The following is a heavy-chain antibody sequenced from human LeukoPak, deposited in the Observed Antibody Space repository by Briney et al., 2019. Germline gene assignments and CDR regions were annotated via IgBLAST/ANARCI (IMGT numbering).Heavy chain of an antibody. CDR3: ASPTKQDTFSDQYNCSIRHYYGMAV. CDR1: GYTFSCYD. V-gene: IGHV1-8*01. CDR2: MNSKSGYK. D-gene: IGHD5-18*01. Sequence: ASVKAPCRASGYTFSCYDINWVRQAPGQGVGLVVCMNSKSGYKSFRQKFKGRVTMTRNTYIRTAYLELSNLRSEDTAVYYCASPTKQDTFSDQYNCSIRHYYGMAVLVQGATVAVSS. J-gene: IGHJ6*02.